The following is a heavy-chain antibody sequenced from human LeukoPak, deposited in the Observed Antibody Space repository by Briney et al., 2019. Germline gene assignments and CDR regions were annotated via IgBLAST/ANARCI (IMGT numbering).Heavy chain of an antibody. V-gene: IGHV4-4*07. J-gene: IGHJ3*02. Sequence: SETLSLTCTVSGGSISSYYWSWIRQPAGKGLEGIGRIYTSGSPNYNPSLTSRVTMSVDTSKNQFSLKLSSVTAADTAVYYCARDPNTYYYDSSGYYGDAFDIWGQGTMVTVSS. CDR3: ARDPNTYYYDSSGYYGDAFDI. D-gene: IGHD3-22*01. CDR2: IYTSGSP. CDR1: GGSISSYY.